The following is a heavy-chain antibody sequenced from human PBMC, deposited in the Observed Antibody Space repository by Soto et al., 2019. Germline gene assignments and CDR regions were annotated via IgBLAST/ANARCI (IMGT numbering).Heavy chain of an antibody. CDR1: GCTFYSYA. Sequence: XGSLILSCATSGCTFYSYAMTWVRQAPGKGLDWVSSINGRGDSTYYADSVKGRFSIPRDNYKNTVYLQMNSLRAENTAVYFCARVWERTVTTRNYFYGIDVWGRGTTVTVSS. CDR3: ARVWERTVTTRNYFYGIDV. D-gene: IGHD4-17*01. V-gene: IGHV3-23*01. J-gene: IGHJ6*02. CDR2: INGRGDST.